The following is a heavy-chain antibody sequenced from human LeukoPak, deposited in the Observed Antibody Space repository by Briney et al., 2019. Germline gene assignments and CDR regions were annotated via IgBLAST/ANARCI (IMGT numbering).Heavy chain of an antibody. CDR2: ISYDGSNK. J-gene: IGHJ5*02. D-gene: IGHD6-19*01. CDR1: GFTFSSYG. CDR3: ATPTRYSSGWSPFDP. Sequence: PGGSLRLSCAASGFTFSSYGMHWVRQAPGKGLEWVAVISYDGSNKYYADSVKGRLTISGDNSKNTLYLQMNSLRAEDTAVYYCATPTRYSSGWSPFDPWGQGTLVTVSS. V-gene: IGHV3-30*03.